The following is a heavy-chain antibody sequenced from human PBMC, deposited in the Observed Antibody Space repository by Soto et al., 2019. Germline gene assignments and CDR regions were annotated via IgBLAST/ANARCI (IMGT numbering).Heavy chain of an antibody. CDR2: IYYSGST. CDR3: ARDAPPYYYDSSGDPPGPYSYFDY. Sequence: PSETLSLTCTVSGGSISSYYWSWIRQPPGKGLEWIGYIYYSGSTNYNPSLKSRVTISVDTSKNQFSLKLSCVTAADTAVYYCARDAPPYYYDSSGDPPGPYSYFDYWGEGTLVTVCS. V-gene: IGHV4-59*01. D-gene: IGHD3-22*01. CDR1: GGSISSYY. J-gene: IGHJ4*02.